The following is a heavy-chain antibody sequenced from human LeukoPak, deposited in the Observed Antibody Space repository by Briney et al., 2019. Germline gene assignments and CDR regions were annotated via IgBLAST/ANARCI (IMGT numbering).Heavy chain of an antibody. Sequence: ASVKVSCKASGYTFTGYYMHWVRQAPGQGLEWMGWMNPNSGGTNYAQKFQGRVTITRDTSISTAYMELSRLRSDDTAVYYCARALPHYVWGSYRPNNWFDPWGQGTLVTVSS. CDR2: MNPNSGGT. V-gene: IGHV1-2*02. CDR1: GYTFTGYY. D-gene: IGHD3-16*02. CDR3: ARALPHYVWGSYRPNNWFDP. J-gene: IGHJ5*02.